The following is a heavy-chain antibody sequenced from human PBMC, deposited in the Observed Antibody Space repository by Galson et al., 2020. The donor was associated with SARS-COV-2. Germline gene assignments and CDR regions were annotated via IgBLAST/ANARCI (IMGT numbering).Heavy chain of an antibody. Sequence: ASVTVSCKASGYTFTGYYMHWVRQAPGQGLEWMGWINPNSGGTNYAQKFQGWVTMTRDTSISTAYMELSRLRSDDTAVYYCARELGSSSSGLSGYWGQGSLFTVSS. J-gene: IGHJ4*02. V-gene: IGHV1-2*04. CDR1: GYTFTGYY. D-gene: IGHD6-6*01. CDR2: INPNSGGT. CDR3: ARELGSSSSGLSGY.